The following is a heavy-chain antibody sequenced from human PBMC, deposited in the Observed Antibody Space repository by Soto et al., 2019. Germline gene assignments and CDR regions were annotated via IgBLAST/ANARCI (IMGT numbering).Heavy chain of an antibody. Sequence: QVQLVQSGGEVRKHGASVNVSCKASGYTFASYAITWVRQAPGEGLEWMGWISTSSGNANYAQRFQGRVTITRDTSTTTVYMQLRSLRSDDSAVYFCARSVGYPDYWGQETLVTVSS. CDR1: GYTFASYA. J-gene: IGHJ4*02. CDR2: ISTSSGNA. CDR3: ARSVGYPDY. V-gene: IGHV1-18*01. D-gene: IGHD5-18*01.